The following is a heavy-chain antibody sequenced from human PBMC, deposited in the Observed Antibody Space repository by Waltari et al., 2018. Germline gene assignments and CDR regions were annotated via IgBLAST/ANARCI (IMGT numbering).Heavy chain of an antibody. J-gene: IGHJ6*02. CDR3: AACGGDCYRYYYYGMDV. CDR2: TIHSRGIA. CDR1: GGTFSSYA. D-gene: IGHD2-21*02. V-gene: IGHV1-69*04. Sequence: QVQLVQSGAEVKKPGSSVKVSCKASGGTFSSYAISWVRQAPGQGLEWMGGRGRTIHSRGIANDAQKIQGRVTITADKSTSTAYMELSSLRSEDTAVYYCAACGGDCYRYYYYGMDVWGQGTTVTVSS.